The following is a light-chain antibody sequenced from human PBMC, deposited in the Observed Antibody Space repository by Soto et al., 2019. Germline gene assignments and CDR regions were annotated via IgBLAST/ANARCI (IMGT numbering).Light chain of an antibody. CDR1: QTVSRY. CDR3: QRRSTWPFLT. J-gene: IGKJ4*01. CDR2: DAS. Sequence: VLTQTPATLSLSPGERATLSCRASQTVSRYLAWYQQKPGQAPRLLIYDASNRATGIPARFSGSGSGTDYTLTISSLEPEDFAVCYCQRRSTWPFLTFGGGTTVEI. V-gene: IGKV3-11*01.